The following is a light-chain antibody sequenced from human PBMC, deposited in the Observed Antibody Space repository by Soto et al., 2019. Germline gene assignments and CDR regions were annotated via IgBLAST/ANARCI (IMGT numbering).Light chain of an antibody. CDR1: DSNIGAGYD. Sequence: QSVLTQPPSASGAPGQTVTISCSGSDSNIGAGYDLHWYQQLPGTAPKLLIHSNYLRASGVPNRFSASNSVTSASLAIIGLQADDEADYYCQSYDTGLGDWVFGGGTKLTVL. J-gene: IGLJ3*02. CDR2: SNY. CDR3: QSYDTGLGDWV. V-gene: IGLV1-40*01.